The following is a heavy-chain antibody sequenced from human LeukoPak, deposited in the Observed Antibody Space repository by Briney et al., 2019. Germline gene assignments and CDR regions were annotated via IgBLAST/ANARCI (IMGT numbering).Heavy chain of an antibody. D-gene: IGHD2-2*01. Sequence: PGGSLRLSCAASGFTFNDYAIHWVRQAPGKGLKWFSLISGNGVDTYYADSVKGRFTISRDNSKNSLYLQMNSLRTEDTALYYCAKVPSSQYLPIDYWGQGTLVTVSS. J-gene: IGHJ4*02. CDR1: GFTFNDYA. CDR2: ISGNGVDT. CDR3: AKVPSSQYLPIDY. V-gene: IGHV3-43*02.